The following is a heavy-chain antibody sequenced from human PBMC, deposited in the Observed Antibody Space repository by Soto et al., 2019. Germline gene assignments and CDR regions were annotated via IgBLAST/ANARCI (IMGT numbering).Heavy chain of an antibody. V-gene: IGHV3-21*01. D-gene: IGHD5-12*01. Sequence: PGGSLRLSCAASGFTFSSYSMNWVRQAPGKGLEWVSSISSSSSYIYYADSVKGRFTISRDNAKNSLYLQMNSLRAEDTAVYYCARDNPEYSGYVPHWGQGTLVTVSS. CDR2: ISSSSSYI. J-gene: IGHJ4*02. CDR3: ARDNPEYSGYVPH. CDR1: GFTFSSYS.